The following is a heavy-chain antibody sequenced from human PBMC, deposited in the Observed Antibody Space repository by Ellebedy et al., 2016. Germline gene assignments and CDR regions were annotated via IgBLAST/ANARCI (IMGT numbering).Heavy chain of an antibody. CDR3: ASLSGPLEWELPGNWFDP. CDR2: ISSSSSYT. V-gene: IGHV3-11*06. CDR1: GFTFSDYY. J-gene: IGHJ5*02. D-gene: IGHD1-26*01. Sequence: GESLKISCAASGFTFSDYYMSWIRQAPGKGLEWVSYISSSSSYTNYADSVKGRFTISRDNAKNSLYLQMNSLRAEDTAVYYCASLSGPLEWELPGNWFDPWGQGTLVTVSS.